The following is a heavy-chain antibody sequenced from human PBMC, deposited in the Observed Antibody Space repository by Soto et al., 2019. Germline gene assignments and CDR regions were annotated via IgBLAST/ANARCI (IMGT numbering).Heavy chain of an antibody. J-gene: IGHJ5*02. CDR3: ARLITILVVPGTFDP. CDR2: IYYSGST. V-gene: IGHV4-39*01. D-gene: IGHD2-2*01. Sequence: SETLSITCTVSGGSISSSSYYWGWIRQPPGKGLEWIGSIYYSGSTYYNPSLKSRVTISVDTSKNQFSLKLSSVTAADTAVYYCARLITILVVPGTFDPWGQGTLVTVSS. CDR1: GGSISSSSYY.